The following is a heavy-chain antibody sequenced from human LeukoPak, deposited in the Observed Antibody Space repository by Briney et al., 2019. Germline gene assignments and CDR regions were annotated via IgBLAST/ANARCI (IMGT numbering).Heavy chain of an antibody. CDR2: ISSSGTTI. CDR3: ARVRLAVAGTAPCTYGMDV. D-gene: IGHD6-19*01. J-gene: IGHJ6*02. Sequence: GGSLRLSCAASEFTFSAYYMSWIRQAPGKGLEWVSYISSSGTTIFYADSVKGRFTISRDNAKNSLYLQMNSLRAEDTAVYYCARVRLAVAGTAPCTYGMDVWGQGTTVTVSS. CDR1: EFTFSAYY. V-gene: IGHV3-11*01.